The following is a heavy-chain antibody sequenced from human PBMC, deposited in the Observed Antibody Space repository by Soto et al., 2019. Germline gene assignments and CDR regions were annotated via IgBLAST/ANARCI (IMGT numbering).Heavy chain of an antibody. J-gene: IGHJ4*02. D-gene: IGHD4-17*01. V-gene: IGHV4-30-2*01. CDR2: IYHSGSI. CDR1: GGSISSGGYS. CDR3: AKDMKWGGMTTIHYFDS. Sequence: SETLSLTCAVSGGSISSGGYSWSWIRQPPGKGLEWIGYIYHSGSIYYNPSLKSRVTISVDRSKNQFSLFLQMNSLRPEDTALYYCAKDMKWGGMTTIHYFDSWGQGTLVTVSS.